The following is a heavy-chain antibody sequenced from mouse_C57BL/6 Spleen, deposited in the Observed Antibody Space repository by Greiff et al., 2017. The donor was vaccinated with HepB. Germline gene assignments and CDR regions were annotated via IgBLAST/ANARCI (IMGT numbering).Heavy chain of an antibody. J-gene: IGHJ1*03. Sequence: VQLQQPGAELVKPGASVKMSCKASGYTFTSYWITWVKQRPGQGLEWIGDIYPGSGSTNYNEKFKSKATLTVDTSSSTAYMQISSLTSEDSAVYYCARKEYYYGSSSWYFDVWGTGTTVTVSS. D-gene: IGHD1-1*01. CDR2: IYPGSGST. CDR1: GYTFTSYW. V-gene: IGHV1-55*01. CDR3: ARKEYYYGSSSWYFDV.